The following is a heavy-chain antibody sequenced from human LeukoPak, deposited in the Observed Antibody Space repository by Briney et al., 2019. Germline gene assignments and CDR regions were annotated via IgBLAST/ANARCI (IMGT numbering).Heavy chain of an antibody. J-gene: IGHJ4*02. CDR2: ISGSGGST. CDR3: AKDSQYSSGWYDRTPFDY. CDR1: GFTFSSYA. Sequence: GGSLRLSCAASGFTFSSYAMSWVRQAPGKGLEWVPAISGSGGSTYYADSVKGRFTISRDNSKNTLYLQMNSLRAEDTAVYYCAKDSQYSSGWYDRTPFDYWGQGTLVTVSS. V-gene: IGHV3-23*01. D-gene: IGHD6-19*01.